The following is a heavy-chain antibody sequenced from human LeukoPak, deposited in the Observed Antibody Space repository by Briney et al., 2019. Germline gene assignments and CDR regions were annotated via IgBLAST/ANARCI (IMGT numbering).Heavy chain of an antibody. CDR3: ARDEGYYYYMDV. Sequence: GGSLRLSCTASGFTFSNYGMYWVRQAPGKGLEWVAFIRYDGSDKYYADSVKGRFIISRDNSKNTLYLQMDSLRPEDTAVYYCARDEGYYYYMDVWGKGTTVTVSS. J-gene: IGHJ6*03. CDR1: GFTFSNYG. V-gene: IGHV3-30*02. CDR2: IRYDGSDK.